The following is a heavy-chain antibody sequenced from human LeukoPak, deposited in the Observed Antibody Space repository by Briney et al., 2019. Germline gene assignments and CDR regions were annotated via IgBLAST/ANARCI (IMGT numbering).Heavy chain of an antibody. CDR1: GSTLTEFS. J-gene: IGHJ4*02. Sequence: GASVKVSCKVSGSTLTEFSIHWVRQAPGKGLEWMGGFVPEDDETIYAQSFQGRVTMTEDTSTDTAYMELSSLRSEDTAMYYCASGGDYYDSSGPVDYWGQGTLVTVSS. D-gene: IGHD3-22*01. V-gene: IGHV1-24*01. CDR2: FVPEDDET. CDR3: ASGGDYYDSSGPVDY.